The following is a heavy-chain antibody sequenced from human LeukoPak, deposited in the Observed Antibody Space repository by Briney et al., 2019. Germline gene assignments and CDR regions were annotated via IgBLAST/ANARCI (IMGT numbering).Heavy chain of an antibody. D-gene: IGHD3-9*01. V-gene: IGHV4-34*01. J-gene: IGHJ4*02. CDR1: GGSFSGYY. CDR3: ARGISVGVYDTLTGYYNPSGKKYYFDY. CDR2: INHSGST. Sequence: SETLSLTCAVYGGSFSGYYWSWIRQPPGKGLEWIGEINHSGSTNYNPSLKSRVTISVDTSKNQFSLKLSSVTAADTAVYYCARGISVGVYDTLTGYYNPSGKKYYFDYWGQGTLVTVSS.